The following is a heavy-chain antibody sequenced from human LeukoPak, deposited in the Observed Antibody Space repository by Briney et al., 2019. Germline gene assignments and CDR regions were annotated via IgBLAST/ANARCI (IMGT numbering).Heavy chain of an antibody. V-gene: IGHV4-59*08. Sequence: PSETLSLTCTVSGGSISSYYWSWIRQPPGKGLEWIGYIYYSGSTNYSPSLKSRVTISVDTSKNQFSLNLKSVTAADTAVYYCARLGVRYSTSSWWFDPWGQGILVTVSS. D-gene: IGHD6-6*01. J-gene: IGHJ5*02. CDR3: ARLGVRYSTSSWWFDP. CDR2: IYYSGST. CDR1: GGSISSYY.